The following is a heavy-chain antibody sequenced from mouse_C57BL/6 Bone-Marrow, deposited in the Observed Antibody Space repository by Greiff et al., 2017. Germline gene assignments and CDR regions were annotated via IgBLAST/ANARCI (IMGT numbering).Heavy chain of an antibody. J-gene: IGHJ2*01. CDR3: AALRITTVIGDCDY. D-gene: IGHD1-1*01. CDR1: GYAFSSSW. CDR2: IYPGDGDT. V-gene: IGHV1-82*01. Sequence: QVQLQQSGPELVKPGASVKISCKASGYAFSSSWMNWVKQRPGKGLEWIGRIYPGDGDTNYNGKFKGKATLTADKSSSTAYMQLSSLTSEDSAVYFCAALRITTVIGDCDYWGQGTTLTVSS.